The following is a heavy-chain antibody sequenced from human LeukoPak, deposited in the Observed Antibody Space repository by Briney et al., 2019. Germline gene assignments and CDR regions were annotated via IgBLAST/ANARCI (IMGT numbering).Heavy chain of an antibody. V-gene: IGHV1-2*06. CDR1: GYTFTGYY. J-gene: IGHJ4*02. CDR2: INPNSGGT. CDR3: ARGPFVYYYDSSGSKIDY. D-gene: IGHD3-22*01. Sequence: ASVKVSCKASGYTFTGYYMHWVRQAPGQGLEWMGRINPNSGGTNYAQKFQGRVTMTRDTSISTAYMELRRLRSDDTAVYYCARGPFVYYYDSSGSKIDYWGQGTLVTVSS.